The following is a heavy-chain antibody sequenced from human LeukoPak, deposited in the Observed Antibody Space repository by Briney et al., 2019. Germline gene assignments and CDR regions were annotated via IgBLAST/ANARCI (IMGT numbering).Heavy chain of an antibody. Sequence: PGGSLRLSCAASGFTFSSYAMSWVRQAPGKGLEWVSAISGSGGSTYYAGSVKGRFTISRDNSKNTLYLQMDSLRAEDTAVYYCAMYYYDSSGYSKSYYFDCWGQGTLVTVSS. V-gene: IGHV3-23*01. CDR1: GFTFSSYA. CDR3: AMYYYDSSGYSKSYYFDC. CDR2: ISGSGGST. D-gene: IGHD3-22*01. J-gene: IGHJ4*02.